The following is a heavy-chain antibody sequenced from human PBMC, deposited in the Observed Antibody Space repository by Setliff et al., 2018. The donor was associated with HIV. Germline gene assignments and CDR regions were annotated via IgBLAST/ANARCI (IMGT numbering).Heavy chain of an antibody. CDR3: ARGDTGVYYYVYPDF. J-gene: IGHJ4*02. CDR2: INRRGST. Sequence: SETLSLTCSVSGGSISSSSDYWGWIRQPPGKGLEWVGEINRRGSTTYNPSLESRVAISVDTSKSQLSLKVTSVRAADTGVYYCARGDTGVYYYVYPDFWGQGTLVTVSS. V-gene: IGHV4-39*01. D-gene: IGHD3-22*01. CDR1: GGSISSSSDY.